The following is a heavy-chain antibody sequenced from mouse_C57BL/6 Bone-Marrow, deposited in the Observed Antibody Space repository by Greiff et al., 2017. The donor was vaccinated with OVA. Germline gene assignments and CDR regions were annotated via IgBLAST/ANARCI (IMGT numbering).Heavy chain of an antibody. V-gene: IGHV1-4*01. J-gene: IGHJ3*01. CDR3: EREDGNWFAY. CDR1: GYTFTSYT. Sequence: QVQLQQSGAELARPGASVKMSCKASGYTFTSYTMHWVKQRPGQGLDWIGYINPRSGYTKYNQKFKDKATWTADKSSSTAYMELSSLTSEDSAVYYCEREDGNWFAYGGQGTLVTVSA. CDR2: INPRSGYT. D-gene: IGHD2-1*01.